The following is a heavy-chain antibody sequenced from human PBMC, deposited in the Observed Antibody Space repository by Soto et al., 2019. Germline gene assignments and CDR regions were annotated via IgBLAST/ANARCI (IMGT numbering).Heavy chain of an antibody. CDR1: GFSLSTSGVG. CDR2: IYWNDDK. J-gene: IGHJ4*02. V-gene: IGHV2-5*01. Sequence: SGPTLVNPTQTLTLTCTFSGFSLSTSGVGVGWIRQPPGKALEWLALIYWNDDKRYSPSLKSRLTITKDTSKNQVVITMTNMDPVDTATYYCAHGERLRGVIFWPFDYWGQGTLVTVSS. CDR3: AHGERLRGVIFWPFDY. D-gene: IGHD3-10*01.